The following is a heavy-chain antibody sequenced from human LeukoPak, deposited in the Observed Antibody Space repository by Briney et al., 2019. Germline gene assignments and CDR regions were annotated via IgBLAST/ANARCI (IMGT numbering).Heavy chain of an antibody. D-gene: IGHD3-10*01. J-gene: IGHJ6*02. CDR3: ARGRGNYASGSYTDYGLDV. CDR1: GFTFSTYG. V-gene: IGHV3-33*01. Sequence: GGSLRLSCAASGFTFSTYGMHWVRQAPGKGLEWMAVIWYDGSKTYYTDSVKGRFTISRDNSKNTLDLQMNSLRAEDTAVYYCARGRGNYASGSYTDYGLDVWGQGTTVTVS. CDR2: IWYDGSKT.